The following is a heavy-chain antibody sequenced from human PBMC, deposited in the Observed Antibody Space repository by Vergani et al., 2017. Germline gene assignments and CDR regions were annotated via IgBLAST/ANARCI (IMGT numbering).Heavy chain of an antibody. Sequence: EVQLVESGGGLVQPGGSLRLSCAASGFTFSSYWMSWVRQAPGKGLEWVANIKQDGSEKYYVDSVKGRFTISRDNAKNSLCLQMNSLRTEDTAVYYFAGGRGTRSIFGVVTRFDYWGQGTLVTVSS. J-gene: IGHJ4*02. V-gene: IGHV3-7*04. CDR2: IKQDGSEK. D-gene: IGHD3-3*01. CDR1: GFTFSSYW. CDR3: AGGRGTRSIFGVVTRFDY.